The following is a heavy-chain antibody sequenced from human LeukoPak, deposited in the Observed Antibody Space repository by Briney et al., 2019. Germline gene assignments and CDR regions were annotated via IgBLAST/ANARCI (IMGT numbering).Heavy chain of an antibody. CDR1: GGSISSYY. CDR2: IHASGST. D-gene: IGHD1-1*01. CDR3: ARGLVGTTGEQNWFDP. J-gene: IGHJ5*02. Sequence: PSETLSLTCTVSGGSISSYYWSWIRQPAGKGLEWIGRIHASGSTNYNPSPKSRVTISVDKSNNQFSLKMRSVTAADTAVYYCARGLVGTTGEQNWFDPWGQGTLVTVSS. V-gene: IGHV4-4*07.